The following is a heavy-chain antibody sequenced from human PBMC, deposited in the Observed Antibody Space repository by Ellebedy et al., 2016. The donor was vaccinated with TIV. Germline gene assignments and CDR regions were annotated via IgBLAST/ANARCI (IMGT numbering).Heavy chain of an antibody. V-gene: IGHV4-59*08. Sequence: MPSETLSLTCTVSGGSISNYYWSWIRQSPGKGLEWIGYVFYTGTTNYNPSLQSRVTMSLDTSKKQFSLKLRSVTAADTASYYCARQLGWGSDWVHPWGHGILVTVSS. CDR1: GGSISNYY. CDR3: ARQLGWGSDWVHP. CDR2: VFYTGTT. D-gene: IGHD3-10*01. J-gene: IGHJ5*02.